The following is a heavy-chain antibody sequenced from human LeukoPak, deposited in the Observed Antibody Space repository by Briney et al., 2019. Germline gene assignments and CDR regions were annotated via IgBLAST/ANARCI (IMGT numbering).Heavy chain of an antibody. CDR3: ARDPPHSSGWASEFDY. CDR2: INPSSGRT. Sequence: VASVKVSCKASGYTFTGYYMHWVRQAPGQGLEWMGVINPSSGRTSYAQKFQGRVTMTRDMSTSTVYMELISLRSEDTALYYCARDPPHSSGWASEFDYWGQGTLVIVSS. CDR1: GYTFTGYY. J-gene: IGHJ4*02. D-gene: IGHD6-19*01. V-gene: IGHV1-46*01.